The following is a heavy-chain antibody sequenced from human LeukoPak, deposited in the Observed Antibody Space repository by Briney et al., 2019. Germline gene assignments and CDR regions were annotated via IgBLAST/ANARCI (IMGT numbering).Heavy chain of an antibody. J-gene: IGHJ6*03. D-gene: IGHD4-17*01. CDR1: GFTDSSNY. Sequence: PGGSLRLSCAASGFTDSSNYMSWVRQAPGKGLEWVSVIYSGGSTYYADSVKGRFTISRDNTKNTLYLQMNSLRAEDTAVYYCSRETPEDYGDLIRDFYYMDVWGKGTTVTVPS. V-gene: IGHV3-66*02. CDR2: IYSGGST. CDR3: SRETPEDYGDLIRDFYYMDV.